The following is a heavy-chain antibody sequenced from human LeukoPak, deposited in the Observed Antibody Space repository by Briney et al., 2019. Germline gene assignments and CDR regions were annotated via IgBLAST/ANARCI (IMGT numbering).Heavy chain of an antibody. CDR1: GFTFSSYA. D-gene: IGHD6-13*01. Sequence: PGGSLRLSCAASGFTFSSYAMHWVRQAPGKGLEWVAVISYDGSNKYYADSVKGRFTISRDNPKNTLYLQMNSLRAEDTAVYYCAREAGIAAAGPLFDYWGQGTLVTVSS. CDR3: AREAGIAAAGPLFDY. CDR2: ISYDGSNK. J-gene: IGHJ4*02. V-gene: IGHV3-30*04.